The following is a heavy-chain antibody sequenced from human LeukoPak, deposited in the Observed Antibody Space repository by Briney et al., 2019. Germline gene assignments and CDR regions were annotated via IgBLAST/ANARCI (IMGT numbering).Heavy chain of an antibody. CDR3: TTDRDILSGYYTDY. J-gene: IGHJ4*02. D-gene: IGHD3-9*01. CDR2: IKSKTDGGTT. CDR1: GFTFSNAW. V-gene: IGHV3-15*01. Sequence: GGSLRLSCAASGFTFSNAWMSCVRQAPGKGLEWVGRIKSKTDGGTTDYAAPVKGRFTISRDESKSTLYLQMNSLKTEDTAVYYCTTDRDILSGYYTDYWGQGTLVTVSS.